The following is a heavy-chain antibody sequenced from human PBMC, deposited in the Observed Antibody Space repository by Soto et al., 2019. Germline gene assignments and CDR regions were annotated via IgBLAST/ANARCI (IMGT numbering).Heavy chain of an antibody. CDR3: AKVLSHRSIVVVPAAKWGQGSFDY. CDR1: GFTFSSYA. CDR2: ISGSGGST. J-gene: IGHJ4*02. Sequence: GGSLRLSCAASGFTFSSYAMSWVRQAPGKGLEWVSAISGSGGSTYYADSVKGRFTISRDNSKNTLYLQMNSLRAEDTAVYYCAKVLSHRSIVVVPAAKWGQGSFDYWGQGTLVTV. V-gene: IGHV3-23*01. D-gene: IGHD2-2*01.